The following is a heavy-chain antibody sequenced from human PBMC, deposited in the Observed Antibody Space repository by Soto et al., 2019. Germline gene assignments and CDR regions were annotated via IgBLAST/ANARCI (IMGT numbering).Heavy chain of an antibody. CDR3: ARHTSGWYNF. D-gene: IGHD6-19*01. CDR1: GGSISNSY. V-gene: IGHV4-59*08. J-gene: IGHJ4*02. CDR2: IYYSGST. Sequence: SETLSLTCTVSGGSISNSYWSWIRQPPGKGLELIGYIYYSGSTNYNPSLQSRVTILVDTSKNQFSLNLSSVTAADTAVYYCARHTSGWYNFWGQGTLVTVSS.